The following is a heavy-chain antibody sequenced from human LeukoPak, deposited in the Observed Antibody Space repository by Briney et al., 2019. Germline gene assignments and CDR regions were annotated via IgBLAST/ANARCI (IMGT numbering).Heavy chain of an antibody. CDR3: ARRLGVNPPSSNWFDP. CDR1: GGSISSYY. D-gene: IGHD3-16*01. CDR2: IYYSGST. J-gene: IGHJ5*02. V-gene: IGHV4-59*08. Sequence: SETLSLTCTVSGGSISSYYWSWIRQPPGKGLEWIGYIYYSGSTNYNPSLKSRFTISVDTSKNQFSLNLSSVTAADTAVYYCARRLGVNPPSSNWFDPWGQGTLVTVSS.